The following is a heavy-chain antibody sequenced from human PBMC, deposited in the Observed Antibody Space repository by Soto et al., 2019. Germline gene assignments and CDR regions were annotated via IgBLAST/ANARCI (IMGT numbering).Heavy chain of an antibody. J-gene: IGHJ5*02. CDR3: ARDSPLDWFDP. CDR2: ISPDGSDV. CDR1: GFHFTNSW. D-gene: IGHD3-16*01. V-gene: IGHV3-74*01. Sequence: VGSLRLSCAASGFHFTNSWMNWVRQTPGKGLMWVSRISPDGSDVGYADSVEGRFTVSRDNAKNTLYLQMNSLRAEDTAVYYCARDSPLDWFDPWGQGTLVTVSS.